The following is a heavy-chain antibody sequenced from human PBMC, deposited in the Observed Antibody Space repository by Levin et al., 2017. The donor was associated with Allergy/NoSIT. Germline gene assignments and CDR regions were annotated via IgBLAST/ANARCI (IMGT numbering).Heavy chain of an antibody. CDR3: AVVYGRTDNWFDP. D-gene: IGHD2-8*02. V-gene: IGHV4-34*01. J-gene: IGHJ5*02. Sequence: SETLSLTCAVYGGSFSGYYWSWIRQPPGKGLEWIGEINHSGSTNYNPSLKSRVTISVDTSKDQFSLKLSSVTAADTAVYYCAVVYGRTDNWFDPWGQGTLVTVSS. CDR2: INHSGST. CDR1: GGSFSGYY.